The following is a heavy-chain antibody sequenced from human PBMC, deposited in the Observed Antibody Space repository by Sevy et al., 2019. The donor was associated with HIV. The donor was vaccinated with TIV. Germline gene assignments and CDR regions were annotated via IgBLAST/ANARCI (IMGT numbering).Heavy chain of an antibody. J-gene: IGHJ4*02. V-gene: IGHV4-39*01. CDR3: ARLDPSGPRDY. CDR2: IHYKGTT. Sequence: SETLSLTCTVSVDSISGTDYSWGWIRQPPGKGLEWIGNIHYKGTTYYNPSLKSRVTVSVDTSKNQFSLRLSSVSAADTAVYYCARLDPSGPRDYWGQGTLVTVSS. CDR1: VDSISGTDYS. D-gene: IGHD5-12*01.